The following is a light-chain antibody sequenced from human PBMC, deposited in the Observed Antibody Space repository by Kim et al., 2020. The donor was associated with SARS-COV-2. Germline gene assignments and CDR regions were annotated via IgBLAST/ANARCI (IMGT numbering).Light chain of an antibody. CDR1: QSVGSNY. CDR3: QHYGTSPPYT. V-gene: IGKV3-20*01. CDR2: GAS. J-gene: IGKJ2*01. Sequence: SPGERAPLSCRASQSVGSNYLAWFQQKPGQPPRLLIYGASSRATGIPDRFSGSGSGTDFTLTISRLEPDDFALYYCQHYGTSPPYTFGQGTKLEI.